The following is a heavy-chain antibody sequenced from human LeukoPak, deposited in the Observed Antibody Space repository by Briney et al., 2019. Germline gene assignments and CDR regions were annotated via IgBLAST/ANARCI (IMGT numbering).Heavy chain of an antibody. V-gene: IGHV1-69*06. CDR3: ARGAYYYDSSSFDY. CDR2: IIPIFGTA. D-gene: IGHD3-22*01. J-gene: IGHJ4*02. CDR1: GGTFSSYA. Sequence: SVKVSCKASGGTFSSYAIRWVRPAPGQGLAWMGRIIPIFGTANYAQKFQGRVTITSDKSTSTAYMELSSLRSEDTAVYYCARGAYYYDSSSFDYWGQGTLVTVSS.